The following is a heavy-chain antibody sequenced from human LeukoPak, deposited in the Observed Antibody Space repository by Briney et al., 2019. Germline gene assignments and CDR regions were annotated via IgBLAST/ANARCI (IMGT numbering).Heavy chain of an antibody. D-gene: IGHD3-22*01. CDR3: ARGGWLGSNYYPIDY. CDR1: GLTVSSNY. Sequence: GGSQRLSCAVSGLTVSSNYMNWVRQAPGKGLEWVSVVYGGDNTDYADSVKGRFTVSRDNSKNTLYLQMTSLRAEDTAVYYCARGGWLGSNYYPIDYWGQGTLVTVSS. CDR2: VYGGDNT. V-gene: IGHV3-66*01. J-gene: IGHJ4*02.